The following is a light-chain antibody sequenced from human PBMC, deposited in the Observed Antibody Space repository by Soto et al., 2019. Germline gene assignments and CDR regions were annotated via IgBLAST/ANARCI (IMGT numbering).Light chain of an antibody. Sequence: ALAQPPSASGSPGQSVTISCAGTSSDVGAYDYVSWYQQHPGKAPKLMIYEINKRPSGVPDRFSGSKSGNTASLTVSGLQAEDEADYYCSSFAGSNNFPYVFGTGTKVTVL. CDR3: SSFAGSNNFPYV. CDR1: SSDVGAYDY. V-gene: IGLV2-8*01. J-gene: IGLJ1*01. CDR2: EIN.